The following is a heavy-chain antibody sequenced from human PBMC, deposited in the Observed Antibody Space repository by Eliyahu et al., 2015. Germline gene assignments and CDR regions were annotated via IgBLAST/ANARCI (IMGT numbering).Heavy chain of an antibody. J-gene: IGHJ4*02. V-gene: IGHV1-2*04. CDR3: AKVNSFYYDHSGSLDS. CDR2: INPNSGGT. CDR1: GYXFTGHX. D-gene: IGHD3-22*01. Sequence: QVQLVQSGAEVKKAGASVKVSCKASGYXFTGHXXHWXRQAPGQGLEWMGWINPNSGGTKYAQRFQGWVTMTRDTSISTAYMELRSLKSDDTAVYYCAKVNSFYYDHSGSLDSWGQGTLVTVSS.